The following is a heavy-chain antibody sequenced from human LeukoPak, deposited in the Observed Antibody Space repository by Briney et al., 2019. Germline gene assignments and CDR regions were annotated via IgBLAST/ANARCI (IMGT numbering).Heavy chain of an antibody. CDR1: GYTFTGYY. Sequence: ASVKVSCKASGYTFTGYYMHWVRQAPGQGLEWMGRINPNSGGTNYAQRFQGRVTMTRDTSISTAYMELSRLRSDDTAVYYCARDSIFGGWYVMTFDYWGQGTLVTVSS. CDR3: ARDSIFGGWYVMTFDY. J-gene: IGHJ4*02. V-gene: IGHV1-2*06. CDR2: INPNSGGT. D-gene: IGHD6-19*01.